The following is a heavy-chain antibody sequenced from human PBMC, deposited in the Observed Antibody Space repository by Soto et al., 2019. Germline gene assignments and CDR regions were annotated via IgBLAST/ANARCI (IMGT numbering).Heavy chain of an antibody. J-gene: IGHJ4*02. D-gene: IGHD1-1*01. CDR3: ARIQDRSGTNDFDT. CDR2: MNPNTGNT. V-gene: IGHV1-8*01. Sequence: SVKVSCKTSGYTFSTYDINWVRQAPGQGLEWMGWMNPNTGNTGYAQKFRGRVTLTRNTSISTAYMELMSLKTEDTAVYFCARIQDRSGTNDFDTWCKGNIVTVCS. CDR1: GYTFSTYD.